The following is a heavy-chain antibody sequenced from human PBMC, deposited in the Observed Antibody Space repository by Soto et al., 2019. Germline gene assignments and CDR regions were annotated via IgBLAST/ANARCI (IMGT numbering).Heavy chain of an antibody. CDR1: GGSVSSGNYY. CDR2: FYYTGST. V-gene: IGHV4-61*01. Sequence: SETLSLTCTVSGGSVSSGNYYWSWIRQPPGKGLEWIGYFYYTGSTNYNPSLKSRVTISIDTSKNQFSLKLTSVTAADTAVYYCARDKITGLFDYWGQGTLVTVSS. J-gene: IGHJ4*02. CDR3: ARDKITGLFDY. D-gene: IGHD2-8*02.